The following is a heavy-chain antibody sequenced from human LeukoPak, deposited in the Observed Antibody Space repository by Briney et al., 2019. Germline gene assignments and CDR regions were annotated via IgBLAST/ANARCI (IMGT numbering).Heavy chain of an antibody. CDR1: GGSISSYY. CDR2: IYYSGST. V-gene: IGHV4-59*08. CDR3: SRHRGSGRPYLDY. J-gene: IGHJ4*02. D-gene: IGHD3-10*01. Sequence: SETLSLTCTVSGGSISSYYWSWIRQPPGKGLEWIGYIYYSGSTTYNPSLKSRVTISVDTSKNQFSLKLSSVTAADTAMYYCSRHRGSGRPYLDYWGQGTLVTVSS.